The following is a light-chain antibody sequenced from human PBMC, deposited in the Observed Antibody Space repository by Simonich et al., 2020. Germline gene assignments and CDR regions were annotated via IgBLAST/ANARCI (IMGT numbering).Light chain of an antibody. CDR1: SSDVGGYNS. CDR2: EVS. Sequence: QSALTQPPSASGSPGQSVPISCTGTSSDVGGYNSVSWYQQHPGQAPKLMIYEVSKRPSGVPDRFSGSKSGNTASLTVSGLQAEDEADYYCSSYAGSNNYVVFGGGTKLTVL. CDR3: SSYAGSNNYVV. V-gene: IGLV2-8*01. J-gene: IGLJ2*01.